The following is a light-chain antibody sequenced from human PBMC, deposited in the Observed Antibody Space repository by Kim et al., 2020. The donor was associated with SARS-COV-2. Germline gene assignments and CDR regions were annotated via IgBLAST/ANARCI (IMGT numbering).Light chain of an antibody. CDR3: QHYGRFPYT. CDR1: ENIGTL. CDR2: LAS. J-gene: IGKJ2*01. Sequence: DTQMTQSPSTLSASVGDSVTITCRASENIGTLLAWYQQKPGRAPSLLIYLASTLESGVPSRFSGTGSGTEFSLSITGLQPDGFATYSCQHYGRFPYTFGQGTRLEI. V-gene: IGKV1-5*03.